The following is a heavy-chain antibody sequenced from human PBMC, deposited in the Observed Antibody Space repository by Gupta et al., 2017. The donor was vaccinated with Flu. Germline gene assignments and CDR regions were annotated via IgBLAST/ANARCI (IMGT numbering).Heavy chain of an antibody. CDR1: EFTFSSYA. V-gene: IGHV3-23*01. CDR3: AKDGVPTGDCMGNYCINYLDS. CDR2: SSGSGSNM. Sequence: EVQLLESGGGLVQPGGSLRLSCAASEFTFSSYAMSWVRQAPGKGLEWVSGSSGSGSNMYYADSVKGRFTSSRDNSKNTLYLQMNSLRVEDTSVYYCAKDGVPTGDCMGNYCINYLDSWGQGTLVTVSS. J-gene: IGHJ4*02. D-gene: IGHD3-22*01.